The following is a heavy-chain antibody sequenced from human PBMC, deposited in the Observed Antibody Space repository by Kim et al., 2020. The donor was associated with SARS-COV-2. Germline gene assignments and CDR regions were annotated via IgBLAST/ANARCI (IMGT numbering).Heavy chain of an antibody. Sequence: SETLSLTCAVYGGSFSGYYWSWIRQPPGKGLEWIGEINHSGSTNYNPSLKSRVTISVDTSKNQFSLKLSSVTAADTAVYYCARDPDYGDYYGWYFDLWGRGTLVTVSS. V-gene: IGHV4-34*01. CDR2: INHSGST. D-gene: IGHD4-17*01. CDR1: GGSFSGYY. CDR3: ARDPDYGDYYGWYFDL. J-gene: IGHJ2*01.